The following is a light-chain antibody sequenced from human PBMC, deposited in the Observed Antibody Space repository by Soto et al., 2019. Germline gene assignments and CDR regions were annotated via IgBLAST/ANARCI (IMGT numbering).Light chain of an antibody. Sequence: QSALTQPASVSGSPGQSITISCTGTSSDVGGYNYVSWYQQHPGKAPKLMIYEVSNRPSGVSNRFSGSKSGTSASLVISGLQAEDEADYYCQSFDSSLRAYVFGSGTKLTVL. CDR2: EVS. V-gene: IGLV2-14*01. CDR1: SSDVGGYNY. CDR3: QSFDSSLRAYV. J-gene: IGLJ1*01.